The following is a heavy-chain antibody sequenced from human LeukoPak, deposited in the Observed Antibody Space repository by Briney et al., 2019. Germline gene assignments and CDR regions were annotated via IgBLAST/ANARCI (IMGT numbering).Heavy chain of an antibody. CDR2: INLSGGST. D-gene: IGHD2-2*01. V-gene: IGHV1-46*01. CDR3: AIQDIVVVPAAMSTGYYYYGMDV. CDR1: GYTFTNYD. J-gene: IGHJ6*02. Sequence: ASVKVSCKTSGYTFTNYDINWVRQAPGQGLEWRGIINLSGGSTSYAQKFQGRVTMTRDTSTSTVYMELSSLRSEDTAVYYCAIQDIVVVPAAMSTGYYYYGMDVWGQGTTVTVSS.